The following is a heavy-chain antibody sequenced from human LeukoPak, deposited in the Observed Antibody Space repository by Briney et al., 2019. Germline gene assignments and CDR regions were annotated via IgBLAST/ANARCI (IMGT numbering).Heavy chain of an antibody. D-gene: IGHD3-22*01. V-gene: IGHV1-69*05. Sequence: GASVKVSCKASGGTFSSYAISWVRQAPGQGLEWMGGIIPIFGTANYAQKFQGRVTITTDESTSTAYMELSSLRSEDTAVYYCARIHYDSSGYSNWFDLWGQGTLVTVSS. CDR1: GGTFSSYA. J-gene: IGHJ5*02. CDR3: ARIHYDSSGYSNWFDL. CDR2: IIPIFGTA.